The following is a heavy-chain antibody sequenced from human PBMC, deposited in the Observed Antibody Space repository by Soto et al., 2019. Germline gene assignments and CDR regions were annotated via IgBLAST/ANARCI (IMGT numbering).Heavy chain of an antibody. J-gene: IGHJ4*02. CDR1: GVSISPSY. V-gene: IGHV4-59*01. Sequence: QVRLQESGPGLVKPSETLSLTCTVSGVSISPSYWNWVRQPPGKRPEWIGCIYYTGNTHYNPSLKSRVTISRDTSKNQFSLELTSVTAADTAMYFCAAGLDHNKVGYWGQGTLVTVSS. CDR3: AAGLDHNKVGY. CDR2: IYYTGNT. D-gene: IGHD2-2*03.